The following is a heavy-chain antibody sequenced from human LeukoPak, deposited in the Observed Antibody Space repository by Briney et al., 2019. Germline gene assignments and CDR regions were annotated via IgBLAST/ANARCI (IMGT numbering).Heavy chain of an antibody. CDR3: ARLPDQLSS. CDR1: GYSFTSDW. Sequence: GESLKISCRGSGYSFTSDWIGWVRQMPGKGLEWMGVIYPGDSDTKYSPSFQGQVTISADKSISTAYLQWSSLKASDTAIYYCARLPDQLSSRGQGTLVTVSS. D-gene: IGHD1-1*01. V-gene: IGHV5-51*01. CDR2: IYPGDSDT. J-gene: IGHJ4*02.